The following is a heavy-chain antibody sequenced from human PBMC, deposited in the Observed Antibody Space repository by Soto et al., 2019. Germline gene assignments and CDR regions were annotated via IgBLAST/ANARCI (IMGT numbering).Heavy chain of an antibody. J-gene: IGHJ4*02. CDR1: GYSFTSYW. D-gene: IGHD4-17*01. V-gene: IGHV5-10-1*01. CDR3: ARHLNYGDYVSGMGY. CDR2: IDPSDSYT. Sequence: PGESLKISCKGSGYSFTSYWISWVRQMPGKGLEWMGRIDPSDSYTNYSPSFQGHVTISADKSISTAYLQWSSLKASDTAMYYCARHLNYGDYVSGMGYWGQGTLVTVS.